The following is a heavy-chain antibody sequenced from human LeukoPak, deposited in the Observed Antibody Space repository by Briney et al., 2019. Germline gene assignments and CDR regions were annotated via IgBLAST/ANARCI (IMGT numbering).Heavy chain of an antibody. Sequence: SETLSLTCTVSGGSISSGSYYWSWIRQPAGKGLEWIGRIYTSGSTNYNPSLNSRVTISIGTSKNQLSLKLSSVTAADTAMYYCARGPVANWGLYFDSWGQGTLVTVSS. CDR2: IYTSGST. J-gene: IGHJ4*02. CDR1: GGSISSGSYY. V-gene: IGHV4-61*02. D-gene: IGHD7-27*01. CDR3: ARGPVANWGLYFDS.